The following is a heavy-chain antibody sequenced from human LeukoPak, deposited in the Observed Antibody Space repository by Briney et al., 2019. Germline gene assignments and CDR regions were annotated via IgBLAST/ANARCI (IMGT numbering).Heavy chain of an antibody. CDR3: ARVDGYNAFDY. Sequence: SETLSLTRTVSGGSLSSGGYSWSWIRQPRGRGLEWIGYIYHSGTPYYNPSLKSRVTISLDQSKNQFSLKVSSVTAADTPVFYCARVDGYNAFDYWGQGTLVTVSS. V-gene: IGHV4-30-2*01. CDR1: GGSLSSGGYS. J-gene: IGHJ4*02. CDR2: IYHSGTP. D-gene: IGHD5-12*01.